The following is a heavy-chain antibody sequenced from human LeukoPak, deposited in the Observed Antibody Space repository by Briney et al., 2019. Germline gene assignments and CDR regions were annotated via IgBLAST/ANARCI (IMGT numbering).Heavy chain of an antibody. CDR2: IYYTGSS. Sequence: SETLSLTCTVSAGSISTYYWNWIRPPPGQGLEWIGYIYYTGSSNYNPSLKSRVTISLDTSKNQFSLNLSSVTAADTAVYYCVRRVVVVTANDKSDAFDVWGQGTVVTVSS. J-gene: IGHJ3*01. V-gene: IGHV4-59*01. CDR1: AGSISTYY. CDR3: VRRVVVVTANDKSDAFDV. D-gene: IGHD2-21*02.